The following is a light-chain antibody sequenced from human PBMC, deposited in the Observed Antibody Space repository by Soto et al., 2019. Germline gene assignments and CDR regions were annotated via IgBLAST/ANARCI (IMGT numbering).Light chain of an antibody. CDR3: RHYINWPYT. CDR1: QSVSSN. V-gene: IGKV3-15*01. J-gene: IGKJ2*01. Sequence: EIVMTQSPATLSVSPGERATLSCRASQSVSSNLAWYQQKPGQAPRLLIYGASTRTTDIPARFSGSGSGTDFTLTIGSLQSEDFAVYYCRHYINWPYTFGQGTKLEIK. CDR2: GAS.